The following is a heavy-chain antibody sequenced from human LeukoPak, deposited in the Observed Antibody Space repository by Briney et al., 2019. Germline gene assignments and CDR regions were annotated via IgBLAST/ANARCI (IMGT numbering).Heavy chain of an antibody. D-gene: IGHD5-18*01. CDR1: GFTFDDYA. Sequence: GGSLRLSCAVSGFTFDDYAMHWVRQVPGKGLEWVSGINWNSDSIGYADSVKGRFTTSRDNAKNSLYLQMNSLRAEDTAVYYCARMVDTAMVRPDAYYYYYMDVWGKGTTVTVSS. V-gene: IGHV3-9*01. CDR3: ARMVDTAMVRPDAYYYYYMDV. J-gene: IGHJ6*03. CDR2: INWNSDSI.